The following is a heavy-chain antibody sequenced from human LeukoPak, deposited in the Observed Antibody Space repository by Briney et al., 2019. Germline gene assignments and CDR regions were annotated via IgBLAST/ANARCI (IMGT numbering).Heavy chain of an antibody. Sequence: SETLSLTCAVSGGSISSGGYYWGWIRQPPGKGLEWIGSIYYSGSTYYNPSLKSRVTISVDTSKNQFSLKLSSVTAADTAVYYCARLPHYYGSGSYYDDYWGQGTLVTVSS. CDR3: ARLPHYYGSGSYYDDY. CDR2: IYYSGST. D-gene: IGHD3-10*01. J-gene: IGHJ4*02. V-gene: IGHV4-39*01. CDR1: GGSISSGGYY.